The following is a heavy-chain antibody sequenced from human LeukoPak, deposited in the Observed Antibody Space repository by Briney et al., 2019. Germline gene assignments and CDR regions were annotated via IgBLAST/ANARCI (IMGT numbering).Heavy chain of an antibody. V-gene: IGHV4-39*07. CDR2: IYYSGST. Sequence: PSETLSLTCTVSGGSISSGSYYWGWIRQPPGKGLEWIGTIYYSGSTYYNPSLKSRVTISVDTSKNQFSLKLSSVTAADTAVYYCARVRSTSWCDYWGQGTLVTVSS. D-gene: IGHD2-2*01. CDR1: GGSISSGSYY. J-gene: IGHJ4*02. CDR3: ARVRSTSWCDY.